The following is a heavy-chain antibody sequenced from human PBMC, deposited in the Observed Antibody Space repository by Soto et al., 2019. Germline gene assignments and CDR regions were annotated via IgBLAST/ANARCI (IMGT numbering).Heavy chain of an antibody. D-gene: IGHD4-17*01. Sequence: SVKVSCNASGFTFTSSAVQWVRQARGQRLEWIGWIVVGSGNTNYAQKFQERVTITRDMSTSTAYMELSSLRSEDTAVYYCAVRLVTVTTYYFDYWGQGTLVTVSS. CDR3: AVRLVTVTTYYFDY. CDR2: IVVGSGNT. CDR1: GFTFTSSA. J-gene: IGHJ4*02. V-gene: IGHV1-58*01.